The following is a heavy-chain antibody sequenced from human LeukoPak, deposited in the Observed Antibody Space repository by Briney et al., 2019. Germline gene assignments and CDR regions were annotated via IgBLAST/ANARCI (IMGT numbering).Heavy chain of an antibody. CDR1: GVSISGHS. V-gene: IGHV4-59*08. J-gene: IGHJ4*02. D-gene: IGHD5-18*01. CDR2: VYDSGTT. Sequence: SETLSLTCTVSGVSISGHSWSWIRQPPGKGLEWIGYVYDSGTTNYNPSLKSRITISVYTSNNQFSLKLSSVTAADTALYYCARLSGYSYTDSWGRGTLVTVSS. CDR3: ARLSGYSYTDS.